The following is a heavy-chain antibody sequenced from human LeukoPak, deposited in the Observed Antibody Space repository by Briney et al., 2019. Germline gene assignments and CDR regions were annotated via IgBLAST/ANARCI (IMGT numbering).Heavy chain of an antibody. CDR1: GGSISSYY. D-gene: IGHD3-3*01. Sequence: PSETPSLTCTVSGGSISSYYWSWIRQPPGKGLEWIGYIYYSGSTNYNPSLKSRVTISVDTSKNQFSLKLSSVTAADTAVYYCARATMDFWSGYYPYYFDYWGQGTLVTVSS. CDR3: ARATMDFWSGYYPYYFDY. V-gene: IGHV4-59*01. CDR2: IYYSGST. J-gene: IGHJ4*02.